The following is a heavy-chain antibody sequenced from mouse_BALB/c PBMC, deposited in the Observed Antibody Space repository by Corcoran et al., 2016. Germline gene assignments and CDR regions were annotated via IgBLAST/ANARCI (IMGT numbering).Heavy chain of an antibody. CDR1: GFNIKATY. V-gene: IGHV14-3*02. CDR2: IDPANGNT. D-gene: IGHD2-2*01. Sequence: VPIQQSGAELVKPGASVKLSCTAYGFNIKATYMHWVKPRPEQGREWMGRIDPANGNTKYDPKFQGKATITAKPSSSTAYRQLSSLTSEDTAVYDCSSSLWLRRGPYFVYGGQSTTLTVSS. J-gene: IGHJ2*01. CDR3: SSSLWLRRGPYFVY.